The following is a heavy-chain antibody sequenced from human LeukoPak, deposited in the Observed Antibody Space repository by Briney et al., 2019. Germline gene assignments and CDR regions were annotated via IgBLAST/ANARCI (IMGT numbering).Heavy chain of an antibody. CDR3: AKTAVAGTNYYYMHV. J-gene: IGHJ6*03. CDR1: GFTFRSYG. D-gene: IGHD6-19*01. Sequence: PGGSLRLSCAESGFTFRSYGMHWVRQAPSKGLEWVAFIRYDGSNKYYADSVKGRFTISRDNSKNTLYLQMNSLRAEDTAVYYCAKTAVAGTNYYYMHVWGKGTTVTVSS. CDR2: IRYDGSNK. V-gene: IGHV3-30*02.